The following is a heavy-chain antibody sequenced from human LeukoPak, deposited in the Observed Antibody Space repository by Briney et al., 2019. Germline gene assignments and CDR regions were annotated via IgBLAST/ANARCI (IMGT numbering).Heavy chain of an antibody. CDR2: LFSSGPT. D-gene: IGHD2-15*01. V-gene: IGHV4-61*02. CDR3: ARWWGLDP. J-gene: IGHJ5*02. Sequence: SDTLSLTCTVSGASIGSGSHYGNSIRQPPGKGLEWIGRLFSSGPTNYNPSLKSRVTISFGTLKNQFSLKLTSVTAADTAVYYCARWWGLDPWGQGTLVTVSS. CDR1: GASIGSGSHY.